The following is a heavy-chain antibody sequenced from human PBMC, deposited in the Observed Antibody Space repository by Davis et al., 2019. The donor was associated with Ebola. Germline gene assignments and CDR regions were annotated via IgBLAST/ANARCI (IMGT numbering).Heavy chain of an antibody. Sequence: ASVKVSCKASGYTFTTYAITWVRQAPGQGLEWMGWISAYNGNTNYAQKFQGRVTMTTDTSTSTAYMELRSLRSDDTAVYYCARDGGVAARGDLGCWGQGTLVTVSS. D-gene: IGHD6-6*01. CDR2: ISAYNGNT. CDR3: ARDGGVAARGDLGC. V-gene: IGHV1-18*04. CDR1: GYTFTTYA. J-gene: IGHJ4*02.